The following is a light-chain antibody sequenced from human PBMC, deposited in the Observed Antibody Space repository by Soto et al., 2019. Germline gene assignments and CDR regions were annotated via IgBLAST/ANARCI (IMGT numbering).Light chain of an antibody. CDR2: GAS. J-gene: IGKJ2*01. CDR1: QSVSSN. V-gene: IGKV3-15*01. Sequence: EIVMTQSPATLSASPGERATLSCTASQSVSSNLAWYQQKPGQAPRLLIYGASTRATGIPTRFSGSGSGTEFTLTIGSLDSEDFAVYYCQEYNNWPRMNTFGQGAKLEIK. CDR3: QEYNNWPRMNT.